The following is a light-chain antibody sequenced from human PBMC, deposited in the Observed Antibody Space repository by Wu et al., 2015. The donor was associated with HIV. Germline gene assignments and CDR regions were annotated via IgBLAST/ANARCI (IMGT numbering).Light chain of an antibody. CDR2: DAS. V-gene: IGKV3-11*01. J-gene: IGKJ4*01. CDR1: QSVSSY. Sequence: EIVLTQSPATLSLSPGERATLSCRASQSVSSYLAWYQQKPGQAPRLLIYDASNRATGIPARFSGSGSGTDFTLTISSLEPEDFAVYYCQQRKNWVTFGGGTKVEI. CDR3: QQRKNWVT.